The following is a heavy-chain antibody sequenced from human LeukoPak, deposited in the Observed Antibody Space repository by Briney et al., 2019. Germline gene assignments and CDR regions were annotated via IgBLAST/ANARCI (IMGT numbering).Heavy chain of an antibody. J-gene: IGHJ4*02. Sequence: GGSLRLSCAASGFTFSSYAMHWVRQAPGKGLEWVAVISYDGSNKYYADSVKGRFTISRDNSKNTLYLQMNSLRAEDTAVYYCARVADTHIFDYWGQGTLVTVSS. CDR3: ARVADTHIFDY. V-gene: IGHV3-30-3*01. CDR2: ISYDGSNK. D-gene: IGHD2-21*01. CDR1: GFTFSSYA.